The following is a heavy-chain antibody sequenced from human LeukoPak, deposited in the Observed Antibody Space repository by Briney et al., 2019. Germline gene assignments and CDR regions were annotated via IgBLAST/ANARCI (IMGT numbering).Heavy chain of an antibody. CDR3: ARVLGRTSGDLGGHFGY. CDR2: IRNKANSDTT. J-gene: IGHJ4*02. Sequence: PGGSLRLSCSASGXSFSDHYMDWVRQAPGKGLEWVARIRNKANSDTTQSAASVQGRFSISRDDSKNSLYLQINSLKTEDTAVYYCARVLGRTSGDLGGHFGYWGQGTLVTVSS. D-gene: IGHD3-16*01. V-gene: IGHV3-72*01. CDR1: GXSFSDHY.